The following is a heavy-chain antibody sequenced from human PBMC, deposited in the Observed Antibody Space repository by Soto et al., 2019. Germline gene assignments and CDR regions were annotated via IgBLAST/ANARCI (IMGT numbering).Heavy chain of an antibody. J-gene: IGHJ6*02. CDR1: GGSISSYY. V-gene: IGHV4-59*01. CDR3: ARGERWDCSSTSCYYYYGMDV. Sequence: QVQLQESGPGLVKPSETLSLTCTVSGGSISSYYWSWIRQPPGKGLEWIGYIYYSGSTNYNPSLKSRVTISLDTSKNQFSLKLSSVTAADTAVYYCARGERWDCSSTSCYYYYGMDVWGQGTTVTVSS. CDR2: IYYSGST. D-gene: IGHD2-2*01.